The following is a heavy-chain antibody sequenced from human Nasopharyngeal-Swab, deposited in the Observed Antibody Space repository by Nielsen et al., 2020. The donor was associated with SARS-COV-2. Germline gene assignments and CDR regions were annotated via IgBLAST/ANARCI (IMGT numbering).Heavy chain of an antibody. CDR1: GFTFSSYS. Sequence: GESLKISCVASGFTFSSYSMNWVRQAPGKGLEWVSYISSSSSTIYYADSVKGRFTISRDNAKNSLYLQMNSLRAEDTAVYYCARDRTNDYYYYMDVWGKGTTVTVSS. V-gene: IGHV3-48*01. D-gene: IGHD1-1*01. CDR3: ARDRTNDYYYYMDV. CDR2: ISSSSSTI. J-gene: IGHJ6*03.